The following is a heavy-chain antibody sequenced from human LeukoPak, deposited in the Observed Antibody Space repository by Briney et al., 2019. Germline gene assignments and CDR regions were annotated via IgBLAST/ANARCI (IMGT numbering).Heavy chain of an antibody. Sequence: ASVKVPCKASGYTFTSYYMHWVRRAPGQGLEWMGLINPTGGSTGYAQKFQGRVTMTRDMSTSTDYMELSSLRSEDTAIYYCARDNSVGDNAWWFDPWGQGTLVTVSS. J-gene: IGHJ5*02. CDR3: ARDNSVGDNAWWFDP. D-gene: IGHD1-26*01. CDR1: GYTFTSYY. CDR2: INPTGGST. V-gene: IGHV1-46*01.